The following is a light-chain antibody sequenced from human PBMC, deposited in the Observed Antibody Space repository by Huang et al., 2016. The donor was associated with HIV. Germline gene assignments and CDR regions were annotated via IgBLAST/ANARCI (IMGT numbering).Light chain of an antibody. Sequence: EIVLTQSPATLSLSPGERATLSCRASQSVGSYLAWYQHKPGLAPRLLIYDASSRATSIPPRCSGSGSGTDFTLTINSLEPDDFAVYYCQQRSDWPLTFGGGTKVEI. J-gene: IGKJ4*01. V-gene: IGKV3-11*01. CDR3: QQRSDWPLT. CDR1: QSVGSY. CDR2: DAS.